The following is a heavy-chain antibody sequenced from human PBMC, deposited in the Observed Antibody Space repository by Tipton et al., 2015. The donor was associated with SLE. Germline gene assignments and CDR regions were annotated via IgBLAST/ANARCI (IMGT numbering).Heavy chain of an antibody. Sequence: RSLRLSCAASGFTFSSYGMHWVRQAPGKGLEWVAVIWYDGSNKYYADSVKGRFTISRDNSKNTLYLQMNSLRAEDTAVYYCGGGLSPRDAFDIWGQGTMVTVSS. J-gene: IGHJ3*02. D-gene: IGHD3-16*01. CDR3: GGGLSPRDAFDI. V-gene: IGHV3-33*01. CDR1: GFTFSSYG. CDR2: IWYDGSNK.